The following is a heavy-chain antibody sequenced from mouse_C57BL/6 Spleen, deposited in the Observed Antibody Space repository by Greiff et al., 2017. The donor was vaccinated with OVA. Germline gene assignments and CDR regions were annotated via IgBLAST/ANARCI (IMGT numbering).Heavy chain of an antibody. CDR3: ARVSDYDGGFAY. Sequence: QVQLKQPGAELVRPGSSVKLSCKASGYTFTSYWMDWVKQRPGQGLEWIGNIYPSDSETHYNQKFKDKATLTVDKSSSTAYMQLSSLTSEDSAVYYCARVSDYDGGFAYWGQGTLVTVSA. J-gene: IGHJ3*01. CDR2: IYPSDSET. D-gene: IGHD2-4*01. V-gene: IGHV1-61*01. CDR1: GYTFTSYW.